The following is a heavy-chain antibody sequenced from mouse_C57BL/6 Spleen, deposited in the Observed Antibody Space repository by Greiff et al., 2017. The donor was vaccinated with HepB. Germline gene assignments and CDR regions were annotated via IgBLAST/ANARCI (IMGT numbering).Heavy chain of an antibody. CDR3: ARYYEGEDYFDY. J-gene: IGHJ2*01. CDR2: ISSGGSYT. Sequence: EVKLMESGGDLVKPGGSLKLSCAASGFTFSSYGMSWVRQTPDKRLEWVATISSGGSYTYYPDSVKGRFTISRDNAKNTLYLQMSSLKSEDTAMYYCARYYEGEDYFDYWGQGTTLTVSS. V-gene: IGHV5-6*01. D-gene: IGHD2-4*01. CDR1: GFTFSSYG.